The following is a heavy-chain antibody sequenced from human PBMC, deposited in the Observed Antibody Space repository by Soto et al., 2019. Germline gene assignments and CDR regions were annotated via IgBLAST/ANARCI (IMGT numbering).Heavy chain of an antibody. CDR3: AKDKGSSGWYNDY. V-gene: IGHV3-9*01. CDR2: ISWNSGSI. Sequence: SLKISCAASGFTFDDYAMHWVRQAPGKGLEWVSGISWNSGSIGYADSVKGRFTISRDNAKNSLYLQMNSLRAEDTALYYCAKDKGSSGWYNDYWGQGTLVTVSS. CDR1: GFTFDDYA. D-gene: IGHD6-19*01. J-gene: IGHJ4*02.